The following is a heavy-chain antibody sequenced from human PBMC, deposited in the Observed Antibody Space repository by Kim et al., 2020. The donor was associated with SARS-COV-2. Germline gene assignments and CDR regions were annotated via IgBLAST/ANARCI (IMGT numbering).Heavy chain of an antibody. Sequence: GSVKGRFTISRENAKNSLYLQMNSLRAGDTAVYYCARWVYDSSGYYYFDYWGQGTLVTVSS. CDR3: ARWVYDSSGYYYFDY. J-gene: IGHJ4*02. V-gene: IGHV3-13*01. D-gene: IGHD3-22*01.